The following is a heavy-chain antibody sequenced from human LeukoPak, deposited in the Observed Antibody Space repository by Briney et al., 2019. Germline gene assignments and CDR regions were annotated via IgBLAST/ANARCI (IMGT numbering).Heavy chain of an antibody. CDR2: IYYSGNS. Sequence: SETLSLTCAVYGGSFSGYYWSWIRQPPGKGLEWIGYIYYSGNSNSNPSLKSRVTISVDTSKNQFFLKLNSVTAADTAVYYCARVYGSGYDFRGAFDIWGQGTMVTVSS. CDR3: ARVYGSGYDFRGAFDI. J-gene: IGHJ3*02. D-gene: IGHD5-12*01. V-gene: IGHV4-59*01. CDR1: GGSFSGYY.